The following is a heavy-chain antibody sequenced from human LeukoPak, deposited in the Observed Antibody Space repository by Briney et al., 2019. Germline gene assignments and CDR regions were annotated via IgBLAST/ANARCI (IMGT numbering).Heavy chain of an antibody. CDR1: GFTFSSYS. J-gene: IGHJ3*02. Sequence: GGSLRLSCAASGFTFSSYSLNWVRQAPGKGLEWVSSISSSSSYIYYADSVKGRFIISRDNAKNSLYLQMNSLRAEDTAVYYCARGSTIFGVVLGPDDAFDIWGQGTMVTVSS. D-gene: IGHD3-3*01. CDR2: ISSSSSYI. CDR3: ARGSTIFGVVLGPDDAFDI. V-gene: IGHV3-21*01.